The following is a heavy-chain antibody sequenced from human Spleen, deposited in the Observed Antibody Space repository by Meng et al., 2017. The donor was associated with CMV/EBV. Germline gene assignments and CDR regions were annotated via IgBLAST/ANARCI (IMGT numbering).Heavy chain of an antibody. CDR2: VMPILEIT. J-gene: IGHJ5*02. V-gene: IGHV1-69*04. D-gene: IGHD1-26*01. CDR3: ARDMFSWGRPPPTLSERSRAIWNWFDP. Sequence: RQADGQGLEWMVWVMPILEITNDAEKCHGRLTIIADKSTTTVYMELSSLTSEDTAIYYCARDMFSWGRPPPTLSERSRAIWNWFDPWGQGTLVTVSS.